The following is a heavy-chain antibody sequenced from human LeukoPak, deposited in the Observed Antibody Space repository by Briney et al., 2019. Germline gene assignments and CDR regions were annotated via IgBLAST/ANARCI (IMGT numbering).Heavy chain of an antibody. CDR3: ARGEDCSSTSCYVHYYYYYYMDV. D-gene: IGHD2-2*01. J-gene: IGHJ6*03. V-gene: IGHV3-30*04. Sequence: GGSLRLSCAASGFTFSSYAMHWVRQAPGKGLEWVAVISYDGSNKYYADSVKGRFTISRDNSKNSLYLQMNSLRAEDTAVYYCARGEDCSSTSCYVHYYYYYYMDVWGKGTTVTVSS. CDR2: ISYDGSNK. CDR1: GFTFSSYA.